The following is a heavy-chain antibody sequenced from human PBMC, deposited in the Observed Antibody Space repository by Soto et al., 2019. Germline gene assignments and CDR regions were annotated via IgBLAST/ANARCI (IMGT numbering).Heavy chain of an antibody. CDR3: ARYSSGSYWSRAFDI. CDR2: IYPGDSDT. V-gene: IGHV5-51*01. D-gene: IGHD1-26*01. Sequence: GESLKISCKGSGYSFTSYWIGLVRQMPGKGLEWMGIIYPGDSDTRYSPSFQGQVTISADKSISTAYLQWSSLKASDTAMYYCARYSSGSYWSRAFDIWGQGTMVTVSS. J-gene: IGHJ3*02. CDR1: GYSFTSYW.